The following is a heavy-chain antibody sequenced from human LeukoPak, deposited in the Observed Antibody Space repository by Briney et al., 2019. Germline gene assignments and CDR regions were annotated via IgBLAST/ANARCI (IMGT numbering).Heavy chain of an antibody. D-gene: IGHD5-18*01. V-gene: IGHV4-39*01. Sequence: PSETLSLTCTVSGGSISSSSYYWGWIRQPPGKGLEWIGSIYYSGSTYYNPSLKSRVTISVDTSKNQFSLKLSSVTAADTAVYYCARRRGYSYGCGYWGQGTLVTVSS. CDR2: IYYSGST. J-gene: IGHJ4*02. CDR1: GGSISSSSYY. CDR3: ARRRGYSYGCGY.